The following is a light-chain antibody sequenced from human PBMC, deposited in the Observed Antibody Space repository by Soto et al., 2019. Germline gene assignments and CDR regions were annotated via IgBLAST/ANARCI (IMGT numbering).Light chain of an antibody. CDR3: RSSTSSSTYV. Sequence: QSALTHPASVSGSPGQSITISCTGTISDVGGYDYVSWYQQHPGKATKLIIYDVTNRHSGVSNRCSGSKSGNTASLTIAGLQAEDEPDYYCRSSTSSSTYVFGTGTKLTVL. CDR1: ISDVGGYDY. V-gene: IGLV2-14*03. CDR2: DVT. J-gene: IGLJ1*01.